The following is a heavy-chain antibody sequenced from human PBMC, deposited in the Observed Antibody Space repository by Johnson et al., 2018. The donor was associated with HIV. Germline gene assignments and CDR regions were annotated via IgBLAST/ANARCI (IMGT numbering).Heavy chain of an antibody. V-gene: IGHV3-7*01. J-gene: IGHJ3*02. CDR1: GFTFSNYW. D-gene: IGHD5-12*01. Sequence: VQLVESGGGLVQPGGSLRLSCAASGFTFSNYWMNWVRQAPGKGLEWVANIKEDGRDKYSVDSVKGRFTISRDNVQNSLSLQLNSLRPEDTAVYYCARGRFPEYIDIASGAFDIWGQGTMVTVSS. CDR2: IKEDGRDK. CDR3: ARGRFPEYIDIASGAFDI.